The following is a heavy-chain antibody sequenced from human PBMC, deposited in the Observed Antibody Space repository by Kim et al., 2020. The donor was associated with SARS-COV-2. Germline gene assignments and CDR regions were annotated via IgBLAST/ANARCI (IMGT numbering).Heavy chain of an antibody. CDR3: ARGARGQLVPVFPY. V-gene: IGHV3-30*04. D-gene: IGHD6-6*01. CDR2: ISYDGSNK. J-gene: IGHJ4*02. Sequence: GGSLRLSCAASGFTFSSYAMHWVRQAPGKGLEWVAVISYDGSNKYYADSVKGRFTISRDNSKNTLYLQMNSLRAEDTAVYYCARGARGQLVPVFPYWGQGTLVTVSS. CDR1: GFTFSSYA.